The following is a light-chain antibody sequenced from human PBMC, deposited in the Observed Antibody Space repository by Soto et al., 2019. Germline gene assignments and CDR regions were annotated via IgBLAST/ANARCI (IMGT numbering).Light chain of an antibody. J-gene: IGLJ2*01. CDR1: SSNIETNL. V-gene: IGLV1-47*02. Sequence: QAVLTQPPSASGTPGQRVTISCSWSSSNIETNLVHWYQHLPGASPRLLIFNNDQRPSGVPDRFPASKSGTSASLAISGLRSEDEADYYCTATDDRLTGPVFGGGTKVTVL. CDR2: NND. CDR3: TATDDRLTGPV.